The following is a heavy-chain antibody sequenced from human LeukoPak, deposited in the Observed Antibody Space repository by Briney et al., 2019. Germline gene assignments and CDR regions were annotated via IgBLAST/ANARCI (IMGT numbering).Heavy chain of an antibody. CDR1: GGSFSGYY. J-gene: IGHJ5*02. CDR2: INHSGST. D-gene: IGHD3-10*01. CDR3: ARDLGYYGSGRHSSYNWFDP. V-gene: IGHV4-34*01. Sequence: SETLSLTCAVYGGSFSGYYWSWIRQPPGKGLEWIGEINHSGSTNYNPSLKSRVTISVDTSKNQFSLKLSSVTAADTAVYYCARDLGYYGSGRHSSYNWFDPWGQGTLVTVSS.